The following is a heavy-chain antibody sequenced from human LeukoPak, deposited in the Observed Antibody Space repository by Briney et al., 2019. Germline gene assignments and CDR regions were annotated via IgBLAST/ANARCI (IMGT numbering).Heavy chain of an antibody. CDR3: ARVPSYSGQDHGGDY. J-gene: IGHJ4*02. CDR1: GYTFTGYY. CDR2: LNTHSGGT. D-gene: IGHD5-12*01. Sequence: ASVKVSCKASGYTFTGYYLHWVRQAPGQGLEWMGGLNTHSGGTNYAQNFQGRVTMTRDTSISTAYLELSRLTSDDTAMYYCARVPSYSGQDHGGDYWGQGTLVTVSS. V-gene: IGHV1-2*02.